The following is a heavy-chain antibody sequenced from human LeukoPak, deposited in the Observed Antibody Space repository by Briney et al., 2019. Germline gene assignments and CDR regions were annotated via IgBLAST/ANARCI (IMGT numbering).Heavy chain of an antibody. J-gene: IGHJ3*02. CDR2: MNPNSGNT. D-gene: IGHD3-3*01. CDR1: GYTFTSYD. CDR3: ARPLYYDFWSAQEGAFDI. Sequence: PGASVTVSCKASGYTFTSYDINWVRQATGQGLEWMGWMNPNSGNTGYAQKLQGRVTMTTDTSTSTAYMELRSLRSDDTAVYYCARPLYYDFWSAQEGAFDIWGQGTMVTVSS. V-gene: IGHV1-8*01.